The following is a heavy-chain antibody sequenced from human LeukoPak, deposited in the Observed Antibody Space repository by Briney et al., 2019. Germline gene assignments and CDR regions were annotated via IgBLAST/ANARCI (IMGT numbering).Heavy chain of an antibody. J-gene: IGHJ4*02. D-gene: IGHD1-1*01. CDR2: IYYIGST. V-gene: IGHV4-59*01. CDR1: GGSISSYY. Sequence: PSQTLSLTCTASGGSISSYYWSWIRQPPGKGLEWIGYIYYIGSTNYNPSLKSRVTISVDTSKNQFSLKLSSVTAADTAVYYCERAGRNGYYFDYWGQGTLVTVSS. CDR3: ERAGRNGYYFDY.